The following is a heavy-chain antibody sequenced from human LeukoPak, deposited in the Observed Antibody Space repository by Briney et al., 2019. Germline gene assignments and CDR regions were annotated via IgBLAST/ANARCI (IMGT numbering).Heavy chain of an antibody. J-gene: IGHJ5*02. CDR1: GGSISSGSYY. CDR2: IYYSGRT. Sequence: SQTLSLTCTVSGGSISSGSYYWSWIRQPPGKGLEWIGYIYYSGRTNYNPSLKSRVTISVDTSKNQFSLKLSSVTAADTAVYYCASQRDYRSSALGGLDPWGQGNLVTASS. V-gene: IGHV4-61*01. CDR3: ASQRDYRSSALGGLDP. D-gene: IGHD6-6*01.